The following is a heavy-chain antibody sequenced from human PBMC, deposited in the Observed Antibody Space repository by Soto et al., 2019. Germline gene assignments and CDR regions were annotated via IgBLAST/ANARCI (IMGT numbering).Heavy chain of an antibody. CDR2: IKNNGNT. CDR1: GGSFSGYY. V-gene: IGHV4-34*01. D-gene: IGHD5-12*01. CDR3: AREGNLGRWLQPLDF. J-gene: IGHJ4*02. Sequence: SETLCLTCAVYGGSFSGYYWTWIRQPPGTGREWIGEIKNNGNTNYNPSLKSRVSMSVDTSKNQFSLRLISVTAADTAKYFCAREGNLGRWLQPLDFWGQGTLVTVSS.